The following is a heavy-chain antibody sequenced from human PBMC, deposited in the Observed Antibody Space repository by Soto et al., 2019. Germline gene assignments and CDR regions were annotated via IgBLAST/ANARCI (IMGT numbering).Heavy chain of an antibody. Sequence: PSETLSLTCTVSGGSISSSSYYWGWIRQPPGKGLEWIGSIYYSGSTYYNPSLKSRVTISVDTSKNQFSLKLSSVTAADTAVYYCAGDILTGYPADYYYGMDVWGQGTTVTVSS. D-gene: IGHD3-9*01. V-gene: IGHV4-39*01. CDR3: AGDILTGYPADYYYGMDV. CDR1: GGSISSSSYY. CDR2: IYYSGST. J-gene: IGHJ6*02.